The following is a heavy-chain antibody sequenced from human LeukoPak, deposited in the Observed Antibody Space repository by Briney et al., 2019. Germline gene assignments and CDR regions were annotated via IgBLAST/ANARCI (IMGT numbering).Heavy chain of an antibody. J-gene: IGHJ4*02. CDR1: GFTFSSYG. D-gene: IGHD2-15*01. V-gene: IGHV3-23*01. Sequence: GGSLRLSCAASGFTFSSYGMSWVRQAPGEGLEWVSAISGSGGSTYYADSVKGRFTISRDNSKNTLYLQMNSLRAEDTAVYYCAKGAIVVVVAATQSDYWGKGTLVTVSS. CDR3: AKGAIVVVVAATQSDY. CDR2: ISGSGGST.